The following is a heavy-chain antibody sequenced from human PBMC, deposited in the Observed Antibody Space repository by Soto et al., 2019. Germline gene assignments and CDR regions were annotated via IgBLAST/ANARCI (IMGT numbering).Heavy chain of an antibody. CDR3: AKDKRVADRSGEFDY. CDR1: GFTFSSYG. D-gene: IGHD3-16*01. Sequence: PGGSLRLSCAASGFTFSSYGMHWVRQAPGKGLEWVAVIWYDGSNKYYADSVKGRFTISRDNSRSTLYLQMNSLRAEDTAVYYCAKDKRVADRSGEFDYWGQGTLVTVSS. V-gene: IGHV3-30*02. CDR2: IWYDGSNK. J-gene: IGHJ4*02.